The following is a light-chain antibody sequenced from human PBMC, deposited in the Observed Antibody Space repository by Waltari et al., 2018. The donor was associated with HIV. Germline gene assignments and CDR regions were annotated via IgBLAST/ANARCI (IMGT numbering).Light chain of an antibody. CDR2: DAS. V-gene: IGKV1-39*01. CDR3: QQSYSTPA. J-gene: IGKJ2*01. CDR1: QSIRSY. Sequence: IQVDQSPSSLSASVGNRGTITCRTSQSIRSYLNWFQQKPGKAPKLLIYDASNLQSGVPSRFSGSGSGTDFTLTISSLQPEDFGTYYCQQSYSTPAFGQGTKLEIK.